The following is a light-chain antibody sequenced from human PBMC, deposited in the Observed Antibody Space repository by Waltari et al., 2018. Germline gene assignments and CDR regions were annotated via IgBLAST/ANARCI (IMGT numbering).Light chain of an antibody. CDR1: KSVSGA. J-gene: IGKJ1*01. Sequence: SCRACKSVSGALAWYHQRPGQAPRLVIYEASSRASGIPERFSGSGFGTDFSLTISRLEPEDFAVYYCQMYVKLPVTFGQGTKVEIK. CDR2: EAS. V-gene: IGKV3-20*01. CDR3: QMYVKLPVT.